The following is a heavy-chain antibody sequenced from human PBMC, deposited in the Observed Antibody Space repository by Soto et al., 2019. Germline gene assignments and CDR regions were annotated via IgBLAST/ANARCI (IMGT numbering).Heavy chain of an antibody. V-gene: IGHV1-18*01. CDR3: ASVFFSFLGITIFGVVPNAFDI. Sequence: ASVKVSCKASGYTFTSYGISWVRQAPGQGLEWMGWISAYNGNTNYAQKLQGRVTMTTDTSTSTAYMELRSLRSDDTAVYSCASVFFSFLGITIFGVVPNAFDIWGQGTMVTVSS. CDR1: GYTFTSYG. J-gene: IGHJ3*02. D-gene: IGHD3-3*01. CDR2: ISAYNGNT.